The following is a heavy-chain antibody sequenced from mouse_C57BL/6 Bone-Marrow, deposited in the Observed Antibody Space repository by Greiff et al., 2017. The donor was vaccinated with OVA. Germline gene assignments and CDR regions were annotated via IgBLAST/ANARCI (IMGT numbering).Heavy chain of an antibody. J-gene: IGHJ2*01. V-gene: IGHV1-50*01. CDR2: IDPSDSYT. CDR3: ARRTAQATYYFDY. D-gene: IGHD3-2*02. CDR1: GYTFTSYW. Sequence: VQLQQPGAELVKPGASVKLSCKASGYTFTSYWLQWVKQRPGQGLEWIGEIDPSDSYTNYNQKFKGKATLTVDKYSSTAYMQLSSLTSEDSAVYYCARRTAQATYYFDYWGQGTTLTVSS.